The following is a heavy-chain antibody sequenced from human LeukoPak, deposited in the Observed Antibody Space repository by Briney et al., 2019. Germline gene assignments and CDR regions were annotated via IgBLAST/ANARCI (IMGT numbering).Heavy chain of an antibody. D-gene: IGHD1-26*01. V-gene: IGHV4-39*07. J-gene: IGHJ4*02. Sequence: KASETLSLTCTVSGGSISSSSYYWGWIRQPPGKGLEWIGSIYYSGSTYYNPSLKSRVTISVDTSKNQFSLKLSSVTAADTAVYYCARRVGATSRSIDYWGQGTLVTVSS. CDR2: IYYSGST. CDR1: GGSISSSSYY. CDR3: ARRVGATSRSIDY.